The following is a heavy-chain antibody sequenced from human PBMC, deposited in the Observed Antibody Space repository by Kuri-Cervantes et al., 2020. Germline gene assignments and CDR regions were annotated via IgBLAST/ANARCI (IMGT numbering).Heavy chain of an antibody. V-gene: IGHV3-30-3*01. D-gene: IGHD3-22*01. Sequence: LSLTCAASGFTVSSNYMSWVRQAPGKGLEWVAVISYDGSNKCYADSVKGRFTISRDNSKNTLYLQMNSLRAEDTAVYYCARDEYYYDSSGYSLPYWGQGTLVTVSS. J-gene: IGHJ4*02. CDR3: ARDEYYYDSSGYSLPY. CDR1: GFTVSSNY. CDR2: ISYDGSNK.